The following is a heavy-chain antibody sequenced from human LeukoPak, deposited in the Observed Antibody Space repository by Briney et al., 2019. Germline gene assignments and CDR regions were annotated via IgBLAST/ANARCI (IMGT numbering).Heavy chain of an antibody. D-gene: IGHD6-13*01. V-gene: IGHV1-2*02. J-gene: IGHJ4*02. CDR3: ARGEYSSSWDHYYFDY. CDR1: GYTFTGYY. CDR2: INPNSGGT. Sequence: ASVKVSCKASGYTFTGYYMHWVRQAPGQGLEWMGWINPNSGGTNYAQTFQGRVTMTRDTSITTAYLEVSSLRSDDTAVYYCARGEYSSSWDHYYFDYWGQGTLVTVPS.